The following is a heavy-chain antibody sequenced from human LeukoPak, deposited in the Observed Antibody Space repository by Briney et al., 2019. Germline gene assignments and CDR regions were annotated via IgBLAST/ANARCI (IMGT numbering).Heavy chain of an antibody. D-gene: IGHD3-10*01. V-gene: IGHV4-30-4*08. Sequence: PSETLSLTCAVYGGSFSGYYWSWIRQPPGKGLEWIGYIYYSGSTYYNPSLKSRVTISVDTSKNQFSLKLSSVTAADTAVYYCARAQLLWFGNNWFDPWGQGTLVTVSS. CDR1: GGSFSGYY. J-gene: IGHJ5*02. CDR3: ARAQLLWFGNNWFDP. CDR2: IYYSGST.